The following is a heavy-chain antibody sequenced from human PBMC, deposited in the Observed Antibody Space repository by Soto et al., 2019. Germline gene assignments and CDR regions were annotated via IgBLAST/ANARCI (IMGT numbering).Heavy chain of an antibody. Sequence: SETLSLTCTVSGGSISSYYWSWIRQPPGKGLEWIGYIYYSGSTNYNPSLKSRVTISVDTSKNQFSLKLSSVTAADTAVYYCASVIAAAGTRRLAYYFDYWGQGTLVTVSS. CDR1: GGSISSYY. D-gene: IGHD6-13*01. V-gene: IGHV4-59*08. CDR2: IYYSGST. J-gene: IGHJ4*02. CDR3: ASVIAAAGTRRLAYYFDY.